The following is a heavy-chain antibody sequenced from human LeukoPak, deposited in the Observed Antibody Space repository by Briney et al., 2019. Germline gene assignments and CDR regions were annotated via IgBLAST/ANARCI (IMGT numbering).Heavy chain of an antibody. CDR2: INHSGST. CDR3: ARGSGDY. CDR1: GGTFSGYY. J-gene: IGHJ4*02. Sequence: SETLSLTCAVYGGTFSGYYWSWIRQPPGKGLEWIGEINHSGSTNYNPSLKSRVTISVDTSKNQFSLKLSSVTAADTAVYYCARGSGDYWGQGTLVTVSS. V-gene: IGHV4-34*01.